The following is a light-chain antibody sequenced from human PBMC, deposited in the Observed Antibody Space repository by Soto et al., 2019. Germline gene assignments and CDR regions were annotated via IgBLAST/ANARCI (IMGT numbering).Light chain of an antibody. CDR2: RND. CDR1: SSNIGAGYG. V-gene: IGLV1-47*01. CDR3: AVWDNSLNGVA. J-gene: IGLJ2*01. Sequence: QSVLTQPPSVSGAPGQRVTISCAGTSSNIGAGYGVYWYQQVPGTAPKLLMYRNDVRPSGVPDRFTGSKSGTSASLAISGLRSEDEADYYCAVWDNSLNGVAFGGGTKLTVL.